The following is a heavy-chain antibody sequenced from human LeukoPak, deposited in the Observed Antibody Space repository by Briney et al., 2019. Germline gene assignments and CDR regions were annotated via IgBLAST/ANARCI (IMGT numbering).Heavy chain of an antibody. CDR3: ATSAFYHSLDV. Sequence: GGSLRLSCEASGFTFDAYAMHWVRQAPGKGLEWVSLINKDGSATYYADSVKGRFTLSRDNSNNSLYLQMNSLRSDDTALHYCATSAFYHSLDVWGQGTTVPVSS. CDR2: INKDGSAT. CDR1: GFTFDAYA. V-gene: IGHV3-43*02. J-gene: IGHJ6*02.